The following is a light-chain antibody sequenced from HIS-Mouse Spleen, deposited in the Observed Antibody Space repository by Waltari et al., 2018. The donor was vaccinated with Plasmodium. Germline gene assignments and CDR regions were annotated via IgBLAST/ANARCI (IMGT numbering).Light chain of an antibody. J-gene: IGKJ3*01. CDR2: GAS. CDR3: QQYNNWPFT. Sequence: EIVMTQSPATLSVSPGERATLSCRASPSVSSNLAWYQKKPGQAPRLLIYGASTRATGIPARFSGSGSGTEFTLTISSLQSEDFAVYYCQQYNNWPFTFGPGTKVDIK. V-gene: IGKV3-15*01. CDR1: PSVSSN.